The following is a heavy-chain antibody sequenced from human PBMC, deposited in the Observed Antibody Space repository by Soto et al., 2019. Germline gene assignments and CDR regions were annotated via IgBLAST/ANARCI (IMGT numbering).Heavy chain of an antibody. CDR2: IYYSGST. CDR1: AGSISSSSYY. D-gene: IGHD3-22*01. CDR3: ARRLYYDSSGFEGGGMDV. J-gene: IGHJ6*02. Sequence: SETLSLTCTGSAGSISSSSYYWGWIRQPPGKGLEWIGSIYYSGSTYYNPSLKSRVTISVDTSKNQFSLKLSSVTAADTAVYYCARRLYYDSSGFEGGGMDVWGQGTTVTVS. V-gene: IGHV4-39*01.